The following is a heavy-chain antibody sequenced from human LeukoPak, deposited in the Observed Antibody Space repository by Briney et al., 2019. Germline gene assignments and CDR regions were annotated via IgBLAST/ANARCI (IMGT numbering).Heavy chain of an antibody. J-gene: IGHJ6*02. CDR2: ISSNGRTI. Sequence: GGSLRLSCAASGFTFSSYEMNWVRQARGKGLEGVSYISSNGRTIYYADSVKGRFTIYRDNAKNSLYLKMNSLRAEDTAVSYCARDLGYSSSWTSYYYYGMDVWGQGTTVTVSS. CDR1: GFTFSSYE. D-gene: IGHD6-13*01. CDR3: ARDLGYSSSWTSYYYYGMDV. V-gene: IGHV3-48*03.